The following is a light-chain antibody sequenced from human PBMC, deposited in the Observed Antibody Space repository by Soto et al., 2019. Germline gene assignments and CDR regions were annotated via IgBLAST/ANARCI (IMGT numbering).Light chain of an antibody. CDR1: ESVSSSY. Sequence: ESVVTRCPGTLSLSPGERATLSCRASESVSSSYLAWYQQKPGQAPRLLIYGASNRATGIPDRFSGSGSGTDFTLTINNLEPEDFAVYYCQQRSNWPPSITSGQGIRLEIK. J-gene: IGKJ5*01. V-gene: IGKV3D-20*02. CDR2: GAS. CDR3: QQRSNWPPSIT.